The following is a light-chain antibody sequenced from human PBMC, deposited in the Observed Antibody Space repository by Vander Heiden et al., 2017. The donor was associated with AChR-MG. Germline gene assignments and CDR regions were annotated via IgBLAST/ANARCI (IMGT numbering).Light chain of an antibody. J-gene: IGKJ5*01. CDR3: QQYNDWLIT. CDR1: QSLSNN. CDR2: GAS. Sequence: IVMTQSPATLSVSPGERATLSCRASQSLSNNLAWYQQKPGQAPRLLISGASTRATGIPARFSGSGSGTEFTLTISSLQSEDFAVYYCQQYNDWLITFGLGTRLEFK. V-gene: IGKV3-15*01.